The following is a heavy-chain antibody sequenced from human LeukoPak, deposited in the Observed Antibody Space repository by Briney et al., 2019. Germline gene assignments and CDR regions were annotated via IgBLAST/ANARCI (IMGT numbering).Heavy chain of an antibody. CDR3: ASKGAYYDILTGYYTRGFDY. CDR1: GGSISGSNW. CDR2: IYHSGST. D-gene: IGHD3-9*01. V-gene: IGHV4-4*02. J-gene: IGHJ4*02. Sequence: PSETLSLTCAVSGGSISGSNWWSWVRQPPGKGLEWIGEIYHSGSTNYNPSLKSRVTISVDKSKNQFSLKLSSVTAADTAVYYCASKGAYYDILTGYYTRGFDYWGQGTLVTVSS.